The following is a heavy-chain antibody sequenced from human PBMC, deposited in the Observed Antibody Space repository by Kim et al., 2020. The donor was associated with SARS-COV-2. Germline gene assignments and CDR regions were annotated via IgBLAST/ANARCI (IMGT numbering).Heavy chain of an antibody. CDR2: ISSSGSTI. J-gene: IGHJ6*02. D-gene: IGHD2-8*01. CDR1: GFTFSDYY. Sequence: GGSLRLSCAASGFTFSDYYMSWIRQAPGKGLEWVSYISSSGSTIYYADSVKGRFTISRDNAKNSLYLQMNSLRAEDTAVYYCARDPSTNRQYYYYYGMDVWGQGTTVTVSS. CDR3: ARDPSTNRQYYYYYGMDV. V-gene: IGHV3-11*01.